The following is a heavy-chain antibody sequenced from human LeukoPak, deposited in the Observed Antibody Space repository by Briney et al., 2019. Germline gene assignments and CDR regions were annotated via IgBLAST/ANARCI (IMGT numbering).Heavy chain of an antibody. V-gene: IGHV3-48*03. CDR1: GFTFSSYE. Sequence: PGGSLRLSCAASGFTFSSYEMNWVCQAPGKGLEWVSYISSSGSTIYYADSVKGRFTISRDNAKNSLYLQMNSLRAEDTAVYYCAGTLGFPNAFDIWGQGTMVTVSS. J-gene: IGHJ3*02. CDR3: AGTLGFPNAFDI. CDR2: ISSSGSTI.